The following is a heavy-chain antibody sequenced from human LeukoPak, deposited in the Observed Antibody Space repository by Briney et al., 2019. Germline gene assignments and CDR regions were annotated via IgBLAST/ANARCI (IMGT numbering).Heavy chain of an antibody. D-gene: IGHD4-11*01. V-gene: IGHV1-18*01. CDR1: GYTFTSYG. CDR3: ARDAVTIDYYYYGMDV. Sequence: GASVKASCKASGYTFTSYGISWVRQAPGQGLEWMGWISAYNGNTNYAQKLQGRVTMTTDTSTSTAYMELRSLSSDDTAVYYCARDAVTIDYYYYGMDVWGQGTTVTVSS. J-gene: IGHJ6*02. CDR2: ISAYNGNT.